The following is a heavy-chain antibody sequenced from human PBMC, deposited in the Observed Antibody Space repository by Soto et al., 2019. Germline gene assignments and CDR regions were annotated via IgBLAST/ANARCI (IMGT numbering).Heavy chain of an antibody. V-gene: IGHV1-69*13. D-gene: IGHD5-18*01. J-gene: IGHJ6*02. CDR3: VCAIQLWPDYYYYGMDV. CDR1: GGTFSSYA. CDR2: IIPIFGTA. Sequence: ASVKVSCKASGGTFSSYAISWVRQAPGQGLEWMGGIIPIFGTASYAQKFQGRVTITADESTSTAYMELSSLRSEDTAVYYCVCAIQLWPDYYYYGMDVWGQGTTVTVSS.